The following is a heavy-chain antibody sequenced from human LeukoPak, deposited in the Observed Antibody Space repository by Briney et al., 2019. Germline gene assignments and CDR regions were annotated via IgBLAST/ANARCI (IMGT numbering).Heavy chain of an antibody. CDR1: GFTFSIYA. Sequence: PGGSLRLSCVASGFTFSIYAMSWVRQAPGKGLEWVSGISGSGGSTYYADSAKGRFTISGDNSKNTLYLQMNSLKTEDTAVYYCSTGPPPTYYYDTSGYPIDYWGQGTLVTVSS. CDR3: STGPPPTYYYDTSGYPIDY. J-gene: IGHJ4*02. CDR2: ISGSGGST. V-gene: IGHV3-23*01. D-gene: IGHD3-22*01.